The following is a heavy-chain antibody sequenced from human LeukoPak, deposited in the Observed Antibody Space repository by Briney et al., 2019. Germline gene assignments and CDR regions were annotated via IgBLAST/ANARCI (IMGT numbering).Heavy chain of an antibody. Sequence: SETLSLTCTVSGGSISSYYWSWIRQPPGKGLEWIGYIYYSGSTNYNPSLKSRVTISVDTSKSQFSLKLSSVTAADTAVYYCARAGGIAAADYFDYWGQGTLVTVSS. CDR1: GGSISSYY. D-gene: IGHD6-13*01. CDR2: IYYSGST. V-gene: IGHV4-59*01. J-gene: IGHJ4*02. CDR3: ARAGGIAAADYFDY.